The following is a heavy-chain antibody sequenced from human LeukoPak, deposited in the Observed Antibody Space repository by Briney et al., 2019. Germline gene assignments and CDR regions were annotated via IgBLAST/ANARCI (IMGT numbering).Heavy chain of an antibody. J-gene: IGHJ6*02. V-gene: IGHV1-18*01. Sequence: ASVNLSFKGSGYTFTSYGNSWVRQAHAPGLEWVGWISANNGNTNYEHKLQGRVTMTTDTSTSTAYMELRSLRSDDTAVYYCATSPPGIDYYYGMDVWGQGTTVTVSS. CDR2: ISANNGNT. CDR3: ATSPPGIDYYYGMDV. CDR1: GYTFTSYG. D-gene: IGHD1-1*01.